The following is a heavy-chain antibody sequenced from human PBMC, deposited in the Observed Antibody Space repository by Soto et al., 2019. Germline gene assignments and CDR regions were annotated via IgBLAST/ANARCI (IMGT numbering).Heavy chain of an antibody. J-gene: IGHJ4*02. Sequence: ASVKVSCKASGGTFSSYAISWVRQAPGQGLEWMGGIIPIFGTANYAQKFQGRVTITADESTSTAYMELSSLRSEDTAVYYCARGGGRYGELVSFDYWGQGTLVTVSS. V-gene: IGHV1-69*13. CDR2: IIPIFGTA. D-gene: IGHD6-13*01. CDR3: ARGGGRYGELVSFDY. CDR1: GGTFSSYA.